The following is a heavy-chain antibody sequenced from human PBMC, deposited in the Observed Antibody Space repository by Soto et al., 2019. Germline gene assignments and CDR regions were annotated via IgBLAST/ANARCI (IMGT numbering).Heavy chain of an antibody. V-gene: IGHV4-4*02. CDR2: IYQTGNT. D-gene: IGHD2-15*01. J-gene: IGHJ5*01. Sequence: QVQLQESGPGLVKPSETLSLTCAVSGVSLTTNNWWTWVRQAPGKGLECVGEIYQTGNTNYNPSLNRRVIASLDKSKNQFFLKLTSVTAADTAIYYCARGGYCSGGSGSGWFDSWGQGTLVTVSS. CDR3: ARGGYCSGGSGSGWFDS. CDR1: GVSLTTNNW.